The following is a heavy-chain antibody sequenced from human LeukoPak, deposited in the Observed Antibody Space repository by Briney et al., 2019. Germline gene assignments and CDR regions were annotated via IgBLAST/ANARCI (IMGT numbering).Heavy chain of an antibody. CDR1: GFTFSNYW. CDR3: ARRNATDV. V-gene: IGHV3-7*03. J-gene: IGHJ6*02. CDR2: INRDGSER. D-gene: IGHD2-15*01. Sequence: GGSLRLSCAASGFTFSNYWMTWVRQAPGKGLEWVANINRDGSERYYVDSVKGRFTISRDDAKSSLYLQMNSLRAEDTAVYYCARRNATDVWGQGTTVIVFS.